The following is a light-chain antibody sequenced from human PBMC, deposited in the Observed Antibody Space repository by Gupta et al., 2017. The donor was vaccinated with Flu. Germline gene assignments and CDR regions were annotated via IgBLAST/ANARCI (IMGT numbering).Light chain of an antibody. CDR3: QHYSYLT. V-gene: IGKV1-5*03. CDR1: QNINSW. CDR2: KAS. Sequence: DIQMTQSPSTLSASVGDRVTITCRDSQNINSWLAWYQQKPGKAPKLLIYKASSLESGVPSMFSGSGSGTEFTLTSNRLQPDDFATYCCQHYSYLTFGQGTKVEVK. J-gene: IGKJ1*01.